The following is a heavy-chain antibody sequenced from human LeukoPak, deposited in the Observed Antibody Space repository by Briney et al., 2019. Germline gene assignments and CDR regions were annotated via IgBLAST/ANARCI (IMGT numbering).Heavy chain of an antibody. D-gene: IGHD6-19*01. J-gene: IGHJ4*02. V-gene: IGHV3-21*06. CDR1: GFTFSSYS. CDR3: ARDWRRVAVPPH. Sequence: GGSLRLSCAVSGFTFSSYSMNWVRQAPGKGLEWVSFISSSSNHKNYADSVKGRFTISRDNAKNSLFLQMNNLRVEDTAVYYCARDWRRVAVPPHWGQGTLVTVSS. CDR2: ISSSSNHK.